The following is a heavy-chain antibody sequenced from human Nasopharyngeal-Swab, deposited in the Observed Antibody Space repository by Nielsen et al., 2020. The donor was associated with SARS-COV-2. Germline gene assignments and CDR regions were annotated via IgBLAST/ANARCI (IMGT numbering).Heavy chain of an antibody. D-gene: IGHD6-19*01. CDR3: ARFGPGYSSGWYGNDY. CDR1: GYTFTSYD. J-gene: IGHJ4*02. Sequence: ASVKVSCKASGYTFTSYDINWVRQATGQGLEWMGWMNPNSGNTGYAQKFQGRVTMTRNTSISTVYMELSSLRSEDTAVYYCARFGPGYSSGWYGNDYWGQGTLVTVSS. CDR2: MNPNSGNT. V-gene: IGHV1-8*01.